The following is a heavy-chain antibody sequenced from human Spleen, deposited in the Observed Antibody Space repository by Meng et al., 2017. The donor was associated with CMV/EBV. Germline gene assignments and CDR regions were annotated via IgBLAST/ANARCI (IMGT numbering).Heavy chain of an antibody. V-gene: IGHV3-21*01. CDR3: AKDAARQYYDSSGSYFDY. D-gene: IGHD3-22*01. J-gene: IGHJ4*02. CDR2: ISSSSSYI. CDR1: GFTFSSYS. Sequence: GGSLRLSCAASGFTFSSYSMNWVRQAPGKGLEWVSSISSSSSYIYYADSVKGRFTISRDNAKNSLYLQMNSLRVEDTAVYFCAKDAARQYYDSSGSYFDYWGLGTLVTVSS.